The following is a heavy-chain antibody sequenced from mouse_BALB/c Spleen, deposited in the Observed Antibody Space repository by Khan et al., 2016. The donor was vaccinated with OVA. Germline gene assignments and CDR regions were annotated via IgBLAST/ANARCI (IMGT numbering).Heavy chain of an antibody. D-gene: IGHD1-1*01. V-gene: IGHV5-9-3*01. J-gene: IGHJ1*01. Sequence: EVQLVESGGGLVKPGGSLKLSCAASGFTFSSYAMSWVRQTPEKRLEWVATISSGDTYTYYPDSVKGRFTISRDNAKNTLYLQMSSLRSADTAMYYCARPPVTTVVATSYWFFDVWGAGTTVTVST. CDR2: ISSGDTYT. CDR3: ARPPVTTVVATSYWFFDV. CDR1: GFTFSSYA.